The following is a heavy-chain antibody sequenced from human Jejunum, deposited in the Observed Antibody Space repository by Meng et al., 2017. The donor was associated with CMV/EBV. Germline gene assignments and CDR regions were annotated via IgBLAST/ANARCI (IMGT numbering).Heavy chain of an antibody. CDR1: GYYFNNLG. D-gene: IGHD3-3*01. CDR2: ISPYNNNA. V-gene: IGHV1-18*01. CDR3: ARVFGVAYFDS. J-gene: IGHJ4*02. Sequence: KAYGYYFNNLGFPWVRRAPGQGLEWMGYISPYNNNANYAQNFQGRLTLTRDTSTNTAYMELRGLRADDTAVYYCARVFGVAYFDSWGQGTLVTVSS.